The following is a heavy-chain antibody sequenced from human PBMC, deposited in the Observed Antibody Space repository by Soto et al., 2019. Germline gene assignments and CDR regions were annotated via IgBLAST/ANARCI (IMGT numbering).Heavy chain of an antibody. D-gene: IGHD3-16*01. Sequence: ASVKVSCKASGYTFTGYYMHWVRQAPGQGLEWMGGINPNSGGPNYAQKLQGRVTMTRDTSIRTAYMELSRLRSDDTAVYSCARRQGIGDRPDFDYWGQGTLVTVSS. V-gene: IGHV1-2*02. CDR1: GYTFTGYY. CDR3: ARRQGIGDRPDFDY. J-gene: IGHJ4*02. CDR2: INPNSGGP.